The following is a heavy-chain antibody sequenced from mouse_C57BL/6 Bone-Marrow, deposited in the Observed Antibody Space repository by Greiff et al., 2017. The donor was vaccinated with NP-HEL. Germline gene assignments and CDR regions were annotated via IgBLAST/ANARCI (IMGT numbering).Heavy chain of an antibody. J-gene: IGHJ2*01. Sequence: EVQLQQSGAELVRPGASVKLSCTASGFNIKDDYMHWVKHRPEQGLEWIGWIDPENGDTEYASKFQGKATITADTSSNTAYLQLSSLTSEDTAVYYCTTYSYGSRGDYWGQGTTLTVSS. CDR3: TTYSYGSRGDY. CDR2: IDPENGDT. V-gene: IGHV14-4*01. D-gene: IGHD1-1*01. CDR1: GFNIKDDY.